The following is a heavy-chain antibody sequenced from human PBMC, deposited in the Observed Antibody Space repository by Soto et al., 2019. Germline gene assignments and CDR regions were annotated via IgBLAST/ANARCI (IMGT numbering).Heavy chain of an antibody. CDR3: ARVERGTATTVVDAFDI. CDR1: GGCVSSGSYY. Sequence: QVQLQQWGAGLLKPSETLSLTCAVCGGCVSSGSYYWRWIGQPPGKGVEGFGDMRHSGGTHFNPSLKSRVTISVDTSKNQFSLKMSSVTAADTALYYCARVERGTATTVVDAFDIWGPGTMVTVSS. J-gene: IGHJ3*02. D-gene: IGHD1-1*01. V-gene: IGHV4-34*01. CDR2: MRHSGGT.